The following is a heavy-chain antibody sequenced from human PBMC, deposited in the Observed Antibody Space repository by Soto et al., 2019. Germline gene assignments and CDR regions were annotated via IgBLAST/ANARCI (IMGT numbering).Heavy chain of an antibody. CDR3: AKAHTAAGTGLGLLYYYYMDV. V-gene: IGHV3-9*01. Sequence: PGGSLRLSCAASGFTFDDYAMHWVRQAPGKGLEWVSGISWNSGSIGYADSVKGRFTISRDNAKNSLYLQMNSLRAEDTALYYCAKAHTAAGTGLGLLYYYYMDVWGKGTTVTVSS. D-gene: IGHD6-13*01. CDR2: ISWNSGSI. J-gene: IGHJ6*03. CDR1: GFTFDDYA.